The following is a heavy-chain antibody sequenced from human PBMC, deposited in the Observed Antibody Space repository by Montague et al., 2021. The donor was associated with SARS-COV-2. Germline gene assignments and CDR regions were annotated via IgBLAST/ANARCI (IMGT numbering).Heavy chain of an antibody. CDR1: GFSLNTPEVA. J-gene: IGHJ4*02. Sequence: PALVKPTQTLTLTCTFSGFSLNTPEVAVGWIRQPPGKALEWLALIYGGDEKRYGPSLQSGLTITRDTSKSQVVLTMTNMDPVDTATYFCAHRFAGFFDYWGQGILVTVSS. V-gene: IGHV2-5*05. CDR3: AHRFAGFFDY. CDR2: IYGGDEK.